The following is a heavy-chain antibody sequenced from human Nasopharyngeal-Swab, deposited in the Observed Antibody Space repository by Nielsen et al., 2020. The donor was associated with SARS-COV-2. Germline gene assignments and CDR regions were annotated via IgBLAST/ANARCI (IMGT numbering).Heavy chain of an antibody. Sequence: GSLRLSCAVYGGSFSGYYWSWIRQPPGKGLEWIGEINHSGSTNYNPSLKSRVTISVDTSKNQFSLKLSSVTAADTAVYYCARAPRLLFSSGPNWFDPWGQGALVTVSS. CDR1: GGSFSGYY. J-gene: IGHJ5*02. D-gene: IGHD6-19*01. CDR3: ARAPRLLFSSGPNWFDP. CDR2: INHSGST. V-gene: IGHV4-34*01.